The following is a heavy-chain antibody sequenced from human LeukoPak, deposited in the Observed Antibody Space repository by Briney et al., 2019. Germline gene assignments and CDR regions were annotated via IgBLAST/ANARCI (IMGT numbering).Heavy chain of an antibody. Sequence: GGSLRLSCAASGFTFSSYAMHWVRQAPGKGLEWVAVISYDGSNKYYADSVKGRFTISRDNSKSTLYLQMNSLRAEDTAVYYCASRSSSFDYWGQGTLVTVSS. V-gene: IGHV3-30-3*01. CDR2: ISYDGSNK. CDR1: GFTFSSYA. D-gene: IGHD6-13*01. J-gene: IGHJ4*02. CDR3: ASRSSSFDY.